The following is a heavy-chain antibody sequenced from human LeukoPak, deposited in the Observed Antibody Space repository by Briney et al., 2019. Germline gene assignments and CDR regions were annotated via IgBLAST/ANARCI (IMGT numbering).Heavy chain of an antibody. Sequence: SETLSLTCAVYGGSFSGYYWSWIRQPPGKGLEWIGEINHSGSTNYNPSLKSRVTISVDTSKNQFSLKLSSVTAADTAVYYCARDCPDVDTAHYERYNWFDPWGQGTLVTVSS. V-gene: IGHV4-34*01. CDR1: GGSFSGYY. CDR2: INHSGST. D-gene: IGHD5-18*01. CDR3: ARDCPDVDTAHYERYNWFDP. J-gene: IGHJ5*02.